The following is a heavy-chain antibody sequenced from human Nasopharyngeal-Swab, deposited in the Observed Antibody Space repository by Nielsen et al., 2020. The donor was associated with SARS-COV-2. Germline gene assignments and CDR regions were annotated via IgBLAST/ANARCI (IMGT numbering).Heavy chain of an antibody. CDR1: GGSFSGYY. Sequence: CAVYGGSFSGYYWSWIRQPPGKGLEWIGEIHHSGSTDYNPSLKSRVTISVDTSKNQFSLKLSSVTAADTAVFYCARGPVRYDFWSGYYCGFDYWGQGTLVTVSS. CDR2: IHHSGST. D-gene: IGHD3-3*01. V-gene: IGHV4-34*01. J-gene: IGHJ4*02. CDR3: ARGPVRYDFWSGYYCGFDY.